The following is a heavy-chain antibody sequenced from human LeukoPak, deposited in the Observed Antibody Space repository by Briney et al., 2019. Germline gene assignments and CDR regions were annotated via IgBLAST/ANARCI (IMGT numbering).Heavy chain of an antibody. V-gene: IGHV1-8*01. D-gene: IGHD1-26*01. J-gene: IGHJ4*02. Sequence: ASVKVSCKASGYTFTSYDINWVRQATGQGLEWMGYMNPNSGDTGYAQQFQGRVTMTRNTSISTAYMELSSLRSEDTAVYYCARVPRELLGCWGQRTLVTVSS. CDR2: MNPNSGDT. CDR3: ARVPRELLGC. CDR1: GYTFTSYD.